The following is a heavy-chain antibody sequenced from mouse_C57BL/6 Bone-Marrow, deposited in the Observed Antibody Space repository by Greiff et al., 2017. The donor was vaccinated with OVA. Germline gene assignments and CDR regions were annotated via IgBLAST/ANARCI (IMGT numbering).Heavy chain of an antibody. CDR3: TTLYFYLDD. Sequence: VQLQQSGAELVRPGASVMLSCTASGFNIKDDYMHWVKQRPEQGLEWIGWIDPENGDTEYASKFQGKATITADTSSNTAYLQLSSLTSEDTAVYYCTTLYFYLDDWGQGTTLTVSS. CDR1: GFNIKDDY. J-gene: IGHJ2*01. CDR2: IDPENGDT. D-gene: IGHD1-1*01. V-gene: IGHV14-4*01.